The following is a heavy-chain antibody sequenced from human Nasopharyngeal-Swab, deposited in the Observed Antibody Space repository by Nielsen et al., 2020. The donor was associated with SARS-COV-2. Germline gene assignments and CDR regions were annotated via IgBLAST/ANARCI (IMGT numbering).Heavy chain of an antibody. CDR3: ANRRGSSWHPYCFDY. J-gene: IGHJ4*02. CDR2: IDLNAIGT. D-gene: IGHD6-13*01. Sequence: GESLKISCAASGFTFSDYWMHWVRQAPGKGLVGVSRIDLNAIGTAYADSLKGRFTISRDNSENTLYMQMNSLRAEDTAVYYCANRRGSSWHPYCFDYWGQGTLVTVSS. V-gene: IGHV3-74*01. CDR1: GFTFSDYW.